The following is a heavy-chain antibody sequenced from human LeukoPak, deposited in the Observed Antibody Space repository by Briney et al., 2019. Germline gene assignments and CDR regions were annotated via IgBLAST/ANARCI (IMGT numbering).Heavy chain of an antibody. D-gene: IGHD3-3*01. CDR1: GFTFSSYA. Sequence: GGSRRLSCAASGFTFSSYAMSWVRQAPGKGLEWVSTISGSGSSTYYADSVKGRFTISRDNSKNTLYLQMNSLRAEDTAVYYCAKALYDFWSGSHYWGQGTLVTVSS. V-gene: IGHV3-23*01. CDR2: ISGSGSST. J-gene: IGHJ4*02. CDR3: AKALYDFWSGSHY.